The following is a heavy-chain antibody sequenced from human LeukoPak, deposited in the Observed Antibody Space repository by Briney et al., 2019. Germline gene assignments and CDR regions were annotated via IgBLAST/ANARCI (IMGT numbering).Heavy chain of an antibody. Sequence: GGSLRLSCAASGFTFSSYAMSWVRQAPGKGLEWVSAISGSGGSTYYADSVKGRFTISRDSSKNTLYLQMNSLRAEDTAVYYCAKGRGSGWSTLSDWFDSWGQGTLVTVSS. J-gene: IGHJ5*01. CDR2: ISGSGGST. CDR1: GFTFSSYA. V-gene: IGHV3-23*01. CDR3: AKGRGSGWSTLSDWFDS. D-gene: IGHD6-19*01.